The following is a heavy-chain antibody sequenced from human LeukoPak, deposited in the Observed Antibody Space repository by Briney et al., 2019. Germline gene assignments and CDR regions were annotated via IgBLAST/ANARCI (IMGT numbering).Heavy chain of an antibody. V-gene: IGHV1-46*01. D-gene: IGHD1-20*01. J-gene: IGHJ3*02. CDR2: INPSGGST. CDR1: GYTFTSYY. CDR3: ARLTGGLVDAFDI. Sequence: ASVKVSCKASGYTFTSYYMHWVRQAPGQGLEWMGIINPSGGSTSYAQKFQGRVTMTRDTSTSTVYMELSSLRSVDTAVYYCARLTGGLVDAFDIWGQGTMVTVSS.